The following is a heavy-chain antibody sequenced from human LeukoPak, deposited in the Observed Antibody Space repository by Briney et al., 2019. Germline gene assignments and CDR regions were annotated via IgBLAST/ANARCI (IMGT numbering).Heavy chain of an antibody. J-gene: IGHJ4*02. CDR2: ISSSGSTI. CDR1: GFTFSSYE. CDR3: ARYSCSSWYLDY. D-gene: IGHD6-13*01. Sequence: GGSLRLSCAASGFTFSSYEMNWVRQAPGKGLEWVSYISSSGSTIYYADSVKGRFTISRDNAKNSLYLQMNSLRAEETAVYYCARYSCSSWYLDYWGQGTLVTVSS. V-gene: IGHV3-48*03.